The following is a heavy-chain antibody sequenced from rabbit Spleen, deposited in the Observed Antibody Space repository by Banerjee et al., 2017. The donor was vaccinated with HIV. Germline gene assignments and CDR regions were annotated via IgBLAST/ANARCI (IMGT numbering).Heavy chain of an antibody. CDR1: GVSFSSSSY. D-gene: IGHD8-1*01. Sequence: QSLEESGGDLVKPGASLTLTCTASGVSFSSSSYLCWVRQAPGKGLEWIACIDSGVSGFTYFATWAKGRFTCSKTSSTTVTLQMTRLTAADTATYFCARDTASSFSSYGMDLWGQGTLVPS. V-gene: IGHV1S40*01. J-gene: IGHJ6*01. CDR3: ARDTASSFSSYGMDL. CDR2: IDSGVSGFT.